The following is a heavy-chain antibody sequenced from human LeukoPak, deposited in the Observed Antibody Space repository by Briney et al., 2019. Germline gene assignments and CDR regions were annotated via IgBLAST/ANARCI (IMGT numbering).Heavy chain of an antibody. CDR1: GGSISSGGYS. Sequence: PSQTLSLTCAVSGGSISSGGYSWSWIRQPPGKGLEWIGYIYHSGSTYYNPSLKSRVTISVDRSKNQFSLKLSSVTAADTAVYYCARDGGYCSGGSCPNHPFDYWGQGTLVTVSS. D-gene: IGHD2-15*01. CDR2: IYHSGST. V-gene: IGHV4-30-2*01. J-gene: IGHJ4*02. CDR3: ARDGGYCSGGSCPNHPFDY.